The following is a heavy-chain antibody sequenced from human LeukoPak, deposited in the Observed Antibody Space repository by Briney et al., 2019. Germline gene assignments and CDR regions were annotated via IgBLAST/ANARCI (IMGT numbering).Heavy chain of an antibody. Sequence: PGGSLRLPCAASGFTFSSFWMSWVRQAPGKGLEWVANINQDGSEKYCVDSVKGRFTISRDNAKNSLYLQMNCLRAEDTAVYYCAGRPSSTIPWGQGTLVTVSS. CDR3: AGRPSSTIP. CDR1: GFTFSSFW. J-gene: IGHJ4*02. V-gene: IGHV3-7*01. CDR2: INQDGSEK. D-gene: IGHD5/OR15-5a*01.